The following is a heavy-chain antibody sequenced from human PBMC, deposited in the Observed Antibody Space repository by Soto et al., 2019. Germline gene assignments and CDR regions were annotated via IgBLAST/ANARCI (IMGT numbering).Heavy chain of an antibody. CDR3: IPSPHTVSFVY. CDR1: GFAFIDSA. D-gene: IGHD4-4*01. Sequence: PGGSLRLSCAASGFAFIDSAMHWVRQASGKGLEWVGRIRSKANSHATAYAASVKGRFTISRDDSKNTANLQMSSLKTEDTAVYYCIPSPHTVSFVYWDQGTLVTVSS. J-gene: IGHJ4*02. CDR2: IRSKANSHAT. V-gene: IGHV3-73*01.